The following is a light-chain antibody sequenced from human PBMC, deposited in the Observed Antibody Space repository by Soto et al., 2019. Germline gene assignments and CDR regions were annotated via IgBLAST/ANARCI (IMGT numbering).Light chain of an antibody. Sequence: EVILTQSPATLSLSPGERATLSCRASQSVSSYLAWYQQKPGQAPRLLIHDTSNRATGIPARFSGSGSGTDFTLTISSLEPEDFAVYYCQHRVNWPLTFGGGTKVEIK. CDR1: QSVSSY. CDR3: QHRVNWPLT. J-gene: IGKJ4*01. V-gene: IGKV3-11*01. CDR2: DTS.